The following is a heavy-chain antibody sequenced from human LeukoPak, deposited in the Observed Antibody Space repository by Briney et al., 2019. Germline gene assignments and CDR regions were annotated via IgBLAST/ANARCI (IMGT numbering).Heavy chain of an antibody. Sequence: PSETLSDTPALPLGSLTGSSWCSISPPLRKRLEWIGEINHSGSTNYNPSLKSRVTISVDTSKNQFSLRLSSVPAADTAVYYCARGPRRPTYYYDSSGYYYFDYWGQGTLVTVSS. D-gene: IGHD3-22*01. CDR1: LGSLTGSS. CDR3: ARGPRRPTYYYDSSGYYYFDY. V-gene: IGHV4-34*01. J-gene: IGHJ4*02. CDR2: INHSGST.